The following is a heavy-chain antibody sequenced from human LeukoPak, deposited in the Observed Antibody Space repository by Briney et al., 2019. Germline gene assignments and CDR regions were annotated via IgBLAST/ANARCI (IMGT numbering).Heavy chain of an antibody. CDR3: ARDLGYCSSTSCQNYYYYYMDV. D-gene: IGHD2-2*01. J-gene: IGHJ6*03. Sequence: SSVKVSCKASGGTFSSYAISWVRQAPGQGLEWMGRIIPIFGTANYAQKFQGRVTITTDESTSTAYMELSSLRSEDTAVYYCARDLGYCSSTSCQNYYYYYMDVWGKGTTVTVSS. V-gene: IGHV1-69*05. CDR2: IIPIFGTA. CDR1: GGTFSSYA.